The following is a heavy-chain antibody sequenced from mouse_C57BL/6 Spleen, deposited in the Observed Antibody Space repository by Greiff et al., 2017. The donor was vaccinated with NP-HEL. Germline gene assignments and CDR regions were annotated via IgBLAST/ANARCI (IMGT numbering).Heavy chain of an antibody. CDR2: ISYSGST. J-gene: IGHJ2*01. Sequence: EVQLVESGPGLAKPSQTLSLTCSVTGYSITSDYWIWIRKFPGNKLEYMGYISYSGSTYYNPSLKSRISITRDTSKNQYYLQLNSVTTEDTATYYCARLLSGLDYWGQGTTLTVSS. CDR3: ARLLSGLDY. CDR1: GYSITSDY. V-gene: IGHV3-8*01. D-gene: IGHD1-1*01.